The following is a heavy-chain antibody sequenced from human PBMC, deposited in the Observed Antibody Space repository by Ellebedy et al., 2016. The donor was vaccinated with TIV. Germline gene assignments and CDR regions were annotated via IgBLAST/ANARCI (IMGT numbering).Heavy chain of an antibody. V-gene: IGHV4-30-4*01. J-gene: IGHJ5*02. D-gene: IGHD6-6*01. CDR1: GDSISNPDYY. CDR3: ARLTRIAPRPRGWDWFDP. CDR2: IYYSGNT. Sequence: SETLSLTCTVSGDSISNPDYYWSWIRLPPGGGLEWIGFIYYSGNTYYNPSLKSRVTISVDTSKNQFSLKLSSVTAADTAVYYCARLTRIAPRPRGWDWFDPWGQGTLVTVSS.